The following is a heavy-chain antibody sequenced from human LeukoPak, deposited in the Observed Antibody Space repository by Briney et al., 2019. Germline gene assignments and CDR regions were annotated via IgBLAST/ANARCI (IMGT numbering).Heavy chain of an antibody. Sequence: GGSLRLSCAASGFTFSSYWMHWVRQAPGKGLVWVSRIKTDGSTTNYADSVKGRFAISRDNAKNTLYLQMNSLRVEDTAVYYCTGGEVGASTSYWGQGTLVTVPS. V-gene: IGHV3-74*01. CDR2: IKTDGSTT. CDR1: GFTFSSYW. D-gene: IGHD1-26*01. J-gene: IGHJ4*02. CDR3: TGGEVGASTSY.